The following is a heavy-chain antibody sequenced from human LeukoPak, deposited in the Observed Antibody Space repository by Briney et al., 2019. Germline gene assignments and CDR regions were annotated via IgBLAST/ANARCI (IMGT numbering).Heavy chain of an antibody. CDR1: GFTFSRYW. J-gene: IGHJ5*02. CDR2: INSDGSST. Sequence: GACLTLSCAAPGFTFSRYWMHWVRPAPRKGLVWVSRINSDGSSTSYADSVKGRFTISRDNAKNTLYLQMNSLRAEDTAVYYCARSKDYYDRFDPWGQGTLVTVSS. CDR3: ARSKDYYDRFDP. V-gene: IGHV3-74*01. D-gene: IGHD3-22*01.